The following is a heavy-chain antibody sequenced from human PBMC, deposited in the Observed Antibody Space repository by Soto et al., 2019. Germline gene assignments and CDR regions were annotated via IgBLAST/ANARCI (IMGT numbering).Heavy chain of an antibody. Sequence: QVQLVESGGGVVQPARSLRLSCEASGFSFSTFGMHWVRQAPGKGLEWVAAIFHDGSEKYYAHSVKGRFAISRDNSKNTLYLQMSSPGAEDTAVSYCARETADILTGYPDYWGQGTLVTVSS. CDR3: ARETADILTGYPDY. CDR1: GFSFSTFG. J-gene: IGHJ4*02. CDR2: IFHDGSEK. D-gene: IGHD3-9*01. V-gene: IGHV3-33*01.